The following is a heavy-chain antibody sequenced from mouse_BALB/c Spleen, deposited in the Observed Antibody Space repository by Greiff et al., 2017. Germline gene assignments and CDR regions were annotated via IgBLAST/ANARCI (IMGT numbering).Heavy chain of an antibody. D-gene: IGHD2-14*01. J-gene: IGHJ4*01. CDR2: IWGDGST. CDR1: GFSLTGYG. Sequence: QVHVKQSGPGLVAPSQSLSITCTVSGFSLTGYGVNWVRQPPGKGLEWLGMIWGDGSTDYNSALTSRLSISKDNSKSQVFLKMNSLQTDDTARYYCAREGYDDAMDYWGQGTSVTVSS. V-gene: IGHV2-6-7*01. CDR3: AREGYDDAMDY.